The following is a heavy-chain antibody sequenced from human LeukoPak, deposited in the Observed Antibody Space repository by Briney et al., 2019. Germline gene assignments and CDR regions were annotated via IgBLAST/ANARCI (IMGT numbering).Heavy chain of an antibody. D-gene: IGHD2/OR15-2a*01. CDR3: AKDFGRNIGGPGY. CDR2: ISGGGGST. Sequence: GGSLRLSCAASGFTFSTYTMAWVRQAPGGGLEWVSGISGGGGSTYYADSVKGRFAIPRDNSKSTLFLLMNSLRAEDTAVYYCAKDFGRNIGGPGYWGRGTLVTVSS. J-gene: IGHJ4*02. CDR1: GFTFSTYT. V-gene: IGHV3-23*01.